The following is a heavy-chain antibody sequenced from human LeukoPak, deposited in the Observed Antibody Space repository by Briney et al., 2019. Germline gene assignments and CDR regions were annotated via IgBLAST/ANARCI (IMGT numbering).Heavy chain of an antibody. D-gene: IGHD2-15*01. Sequence: PGGSLRLSCAASGFTVSSNYMTWVRQAPGKGLEWVSSISSSSSYIYYADSVKGRFTISRDNAKNSLYLQMNSLRAEDTAVYYCARDPSKGYCSGGSCYFDYWGQGTLVTVSS. CDR2: ISSSSSYI. CDR1: GFTVSSNY. CDR3: ARDPSKGYCSGGSCYFDY. V-gene: IGHV3-21*01. J-gene: IGHJ4*02.